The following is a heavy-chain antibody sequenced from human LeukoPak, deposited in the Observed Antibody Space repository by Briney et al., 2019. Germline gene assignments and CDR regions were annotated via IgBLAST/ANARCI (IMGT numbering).Heavy chain of an antibody. CDR1: GFTFSSYA. D-gene: IGHD6-19*01. Sequence: PGGSLRLSCAASGFTFSSYAMSWVRQTPGKGLEWVSAVSGTGISTYYADSVKGRFTISRDNSKNTLYLQMNSLRAEDTAVYYCAKDWESLRVAGIFDSWGQGTLVTVSS. J-gene: IGHJ4*02. CDR2: VSGTGIST. V-gene: IGHV3-23*01. CDR3: AKDWESLRVAGIFDS.